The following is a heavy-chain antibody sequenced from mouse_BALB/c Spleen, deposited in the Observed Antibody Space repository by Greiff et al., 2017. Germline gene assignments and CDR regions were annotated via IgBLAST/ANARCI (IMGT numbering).Heavy chain of an antibody. CDR1: GFTFSSYA. D-gene: IGHD1-1*01. CDR3: ARGGTTVQSGAWFAY. V-gene: IGHV5-6-5*01. J-gene: IGHJ3*01. CDR2: ISSGGTT. Sequence: EVQVVESGGGLVKPGGSLKLSCAASGFTFSSYAMSWVRQTPEKRLEWVASISSGGTTYYPDSVKGRFTISRDNARNILYLQMSSLRSEDTAMYYCARGGTTVQSGAWFAYWGQGTLVTVSA.